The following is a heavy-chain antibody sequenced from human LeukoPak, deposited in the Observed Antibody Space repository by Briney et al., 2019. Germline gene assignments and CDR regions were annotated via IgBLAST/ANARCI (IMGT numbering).Heavy chain of an antibody. V-gene: IGHV3-23*01. CDR1: GFTFSSYA. CDR3: AKDGGDYDFWSGYYGGDY. CDR2: ISGSGGST. J-gene: IGHJ4*02. Sequence: PGGSLRLSCAASGFTFSSYAMSWVRQAPGKGLEWVSAISGSGGSTYYADSVKGRFTISRDNSKNTLYLRMNSLRAEDTAVYYCAKDGGDYDFWSGYYGGDYWGQGTLVTVSS. D-gene: IGHD3-3*01.